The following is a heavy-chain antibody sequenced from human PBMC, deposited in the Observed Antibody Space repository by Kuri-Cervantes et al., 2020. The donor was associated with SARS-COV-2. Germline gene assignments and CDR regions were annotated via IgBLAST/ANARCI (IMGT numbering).Heavy chain of an antibody. J-gene: IGHJ6*02. V-gene: IGHV3-21*01. CDR3: AIIEPSSDYYYYGMDV. D-gene: IGHD3-10*01. CDR2: ISSSSSYI. CDR1: GFTFSSYS. Sequence: GESLKISCAASGFTFSSYSMNWVRQAPGKGLEWVSSISSSSSYIYYADSVKGRFTISRDNAKNSLYLQMNSLRAEDTAVYYCAIIEPSSDYYYYGMDVWGQGTTVTDSS.